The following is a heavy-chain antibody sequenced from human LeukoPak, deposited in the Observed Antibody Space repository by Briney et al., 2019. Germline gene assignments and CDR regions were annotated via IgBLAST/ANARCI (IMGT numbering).Heavy chain of an antibody. CDR3: AREFSSSSGVDY. D-gene: IGHD6-6*01. CDR2: ISRIFGPA. CDR1: EGTFSSYA. Sequence: GSSVKLSCTASEGTFSSYAISRVPQAPRQGVEWLGGISRIFGPANYAQEFQGRVTITADESTSTAYMELRSLRSDETAVYYCAREFSSSSGVDYWGQGTLVTVSS. J-gene: IGHJ4*02. V-gene: IGHV1-69*01.